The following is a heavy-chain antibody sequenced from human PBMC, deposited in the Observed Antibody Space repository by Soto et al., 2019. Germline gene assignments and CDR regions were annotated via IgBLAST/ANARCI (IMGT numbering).Heavy chain of an antibody. D-gene: IGHD3-10*01. CDR1: GFTFGSYR. Sequence: GGSLRLSCAASGFTFGSYRMNWVRQAPGKGLEWVSHITSSSITIYYADSLKGRFTISRDNAKNSLYLQMNSLRDEDTAVYYCARDRALYYGSGLDVWGQGTTVTVSS. CDR3: ARDRALYYGSGLDV. J-gene: IGHJ6*02. V-gene: IGHV3-48*02. CDR2: ITSSSITI.